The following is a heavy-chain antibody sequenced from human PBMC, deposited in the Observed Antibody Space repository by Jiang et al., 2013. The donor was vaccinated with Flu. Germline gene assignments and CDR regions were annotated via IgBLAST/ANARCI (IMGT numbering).Heavy chain of an antibody. CDR2: IYWDDDK. Sequence: IYWDDDKRYSPSLKSRLTITKDTSKNQVVLTMTNMDPVDTATYYCAHTRHTVTLDYWGQGTLVTVS. CDR3: AHTRHTVTLDY. D-gene: IGHD4-17*01. J-gene: IGHJ4*02. V-gene: IGHV2-5*02.